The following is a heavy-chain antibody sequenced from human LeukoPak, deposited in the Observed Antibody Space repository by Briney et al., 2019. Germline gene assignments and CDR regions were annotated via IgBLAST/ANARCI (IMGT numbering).Heavy chain of an antibody. CDR3: ARVGRWGTTAGHFDY. CDR2: ISYDGSNK. V-gene: IGHV3-30*04. Sequence: GGSLRLSCAASRFTFSTYAMHWVRQAPGKGLEWVAVISYDGSNKYYADSVKGRFTISRDNSKNTLYLQMNSLRAEDTAVYYCARVGRWGTTAGHFDYWGQGTLVTVSS. D-gene: IGHD6-13*01. CDR1: RFTFSTYA. J-gene: IGHJ4*02.